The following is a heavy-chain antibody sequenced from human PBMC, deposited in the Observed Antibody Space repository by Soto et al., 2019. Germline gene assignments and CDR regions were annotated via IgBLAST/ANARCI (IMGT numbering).Heavy chain of an antibody. CDR3: VKRLTPLTTAFDC. Sequence: GGSLRLSCAASGLTSSTYAMSWVRQAPGKGLEWVSGISGSGGNTYYADSVKGRFTISRDNSKNMLYLQMNSLRAEDTAVYYCVKRLTPLTTAFDCWGQGTLVTV. CDR2: ISGSGGNT. CDR1: GLTSSTYA. D-gene: IGHD4-17*01. J-gene: IGHJ4*02. V-gene: IGHV3-23*01.